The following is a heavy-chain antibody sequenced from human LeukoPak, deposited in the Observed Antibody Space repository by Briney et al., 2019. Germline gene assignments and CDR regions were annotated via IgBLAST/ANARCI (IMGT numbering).Heavy chain of an antibody. J-gene: IGHJ4*02. CDR1: GYTFTSYY. V-gene: IGHV1-46*01. CDR3: ARDGPRIAALGEDFDY. Sequence: ASVKVSFKASGYTFTSYYMHWVRQAPGQGLEWMGIINPSGGSTSYARKFQGRVTVTRDTSTSTVYMELSSLRSEDTAVYYCARDGPRIAALGEDFDYWGQGTLVTVSS. CDR2: INPSGGST. D-gene: IGHD6-6*01.